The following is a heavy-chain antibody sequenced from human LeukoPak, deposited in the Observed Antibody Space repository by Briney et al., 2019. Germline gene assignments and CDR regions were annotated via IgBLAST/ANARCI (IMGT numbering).Heavy chain of an antibody. J-gene: IGHJ5*02. Sequence: SETLSLTCTVSGGSISSSSYYWGWIRQPPGKGLEWIGSIYYSGSTYYNPSLKSRVTISVDTSKNQFSLKLSSVTAADTAVYYCAGFYCGGDCYSLPTLSGDGDNWFDPWGQGTLVTVSS. V-gene: IGHV4-39*01. CDR1: GGSISSSSYY. D-gene: IGHD2-21*01. CDR2: IYYSGST. CDR3: AGFYCGGDCYSLPTLSGDGDNWFDP.